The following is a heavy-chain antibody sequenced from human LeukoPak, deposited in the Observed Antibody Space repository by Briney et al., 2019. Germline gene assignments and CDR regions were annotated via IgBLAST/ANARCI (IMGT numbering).Heavy chain of an antibody. V-gene: IGHV4-4*07. CDR2: IYTSGST. D-gene: IGHD2-15*01. CDR3: AREWGYCSGGSCYNRLDY. CDR1: GGSISSYY. J-gene: IGHJ4*02. Sequence: SETLSLTCTVSGGSISSYYWSWIRQPAGKGLEWIGRIYTSGSTNYNPSLKSRVTMSVDTSKNQFSLKLSSVTAADMAVYYCAREWGYCSGGSCYNRLDYWGQGTLVTVSS.